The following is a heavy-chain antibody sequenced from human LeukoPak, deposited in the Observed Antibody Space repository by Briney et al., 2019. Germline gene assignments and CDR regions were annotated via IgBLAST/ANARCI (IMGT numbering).Heavy chain of an antibody. CDR3: ASCPWYCSGGSCFHMNWFDP. Sequence: ASVKVSCKASGYTFTGYYMHWVRQAPGQGLEWMGRINPNSGGTNYAQKFQGRVTMTRDTSISTAYMELSRLRSDDTAVYYCASCPWYCSGGSCFHMNWFDPWGQGTLVTVSS. V-gene: IGHV1-2*06. CDR1: GYTFTGYY. D-gene: IGHD2-15*01. CDR2: INPNSGGT. J-gene: IGHJ5*02.